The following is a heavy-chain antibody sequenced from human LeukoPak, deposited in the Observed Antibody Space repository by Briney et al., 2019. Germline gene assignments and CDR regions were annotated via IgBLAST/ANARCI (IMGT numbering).Heavy chain of an antibody. CDR2: IIPIFGTA. Sequence: SVKVSCKASGGTFSSYAISWVRQAPGQGLEWMGGIIPIFGTADYAQKFQGRVTITADESTSTAYMELSSLRSEDTAVYYCARDPGIAAAGSYYYYGMDVWGQGTTVTVSS. J-gene: IGHJ6*02. D-gene: IGHD6-13*01. V-gene: IGHV1-69*13. CDR3: ARDPGIAAAGSYYYYGMDV. CDR1: GGTFSSYA.